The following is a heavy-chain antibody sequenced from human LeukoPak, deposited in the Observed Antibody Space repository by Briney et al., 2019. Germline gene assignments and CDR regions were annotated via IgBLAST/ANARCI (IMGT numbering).Heavy chain of an antibody. Sequence: SGTLSLTCAASGGSISSSNWWSWVRQPPGKGLEWIGEIYHSGSTYYNPSLKSRVTISVDRSKNQFSLKLSSVTAADTAVYYCARVALYYDFWSGETTRYYFDYWGQGTLVTVSS. CDR1: GGSISSSNW. D-gene: IGHD3-3*01. CDR2: IYHSGST. V-gene: IGHV4-4*02. CDR3: ARVALYYDFWSGETTRYYFDY. J-gene: IGHJ4*02.